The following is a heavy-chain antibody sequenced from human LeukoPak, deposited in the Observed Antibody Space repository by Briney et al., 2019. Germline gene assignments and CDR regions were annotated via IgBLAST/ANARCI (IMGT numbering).Heavy chain of an antibody. J-gene: IGHJ6*03. D-gene: IGHD3-10*01. Sequence: GGSLRLSCAASGFTFSSYAMSWVRQAPGKGLEWVANIKQDGSEKYYVDSVKGRFTISRDNAKNSLYLQMNSLRAEDTAVYYCARESRGVIIPYYYMDVWGKGTTVTVSS. CDR2: IKQDGSEK. CDR1: GFTFSSYA. CDR3: ARESRGVIIPYYYMDV. V-gene: IGHV3-7*01.